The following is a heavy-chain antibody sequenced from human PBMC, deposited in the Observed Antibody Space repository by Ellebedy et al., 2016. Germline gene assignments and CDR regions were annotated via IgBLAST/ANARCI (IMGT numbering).Heavy chain of an antibody. CDR3: VVLGARQKLSY. CDR1: GFTLSSSW. D-gene: IGHD6-6*01. J-gene: IGHJ4*02. Sequence: GGSLRLXXAASGFTLSSSWMSWVRQAPGKGLEWVANIRQDGREKYYVDSVKGRFTISRDNAKNSLYLQMNSLRVEDTAVYYCVVLGARQKLSYWGQGTLVTVSS. CDR2: IRQDGREK. V-gene: IGHV3-7*01.